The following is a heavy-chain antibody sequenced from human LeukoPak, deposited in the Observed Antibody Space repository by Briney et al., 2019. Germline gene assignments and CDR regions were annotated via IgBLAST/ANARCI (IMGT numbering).Heavy chain of an antibody. Sequence: GTLSLTCAISGDSISTSSDYWGWIRQPPGKGLEWIGNIYYGGSTGSSISYGGTTYYNPSLKSRVTISVDTSKNQFSLKLRSVTAADTAVYYCARVKESRIVLTRAHFDYWGQGTLVSVSS. J-gene: IGHJ4*02. V-gene: IGHV4-39*07. CDR3: ARVKESRIVLTRAHFDY. CDR2: IYYGGST. CDR1: GDSISTSSDY. D-gene: IGHD4/OR15-4a*01.